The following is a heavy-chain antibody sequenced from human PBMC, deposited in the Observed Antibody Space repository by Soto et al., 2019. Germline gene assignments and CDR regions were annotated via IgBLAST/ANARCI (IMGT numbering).Heavy chain of an antibody. J-gene: IGHJ4*02. CDR1: GFTLISYS. CDR3: ARDQPGYSYGYGLGY. D-gene: IGHD5-18*01. Sequence: EVQLVESGGGLLRPGGSLSLPVAASGFTLISYSMNWARQAPGKALEGVSSISSSSSYIYYADSVKGRFTISRDNAKNSLYLQMNSLRAEDTAVYYCARDQPGYSYGYGLGYWGQGTLVTVSS. CDR2: ISSSSSYI. V-gene: IGHV3-21*01.